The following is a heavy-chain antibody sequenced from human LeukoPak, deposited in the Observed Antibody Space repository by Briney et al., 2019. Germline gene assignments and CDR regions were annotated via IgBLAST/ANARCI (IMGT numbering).Heavy chain of an antibody. Sequence: SETLSLTCTVSGGSISVYYWSWIRQPPGKGLEWVGYISYSGTSNYNPSLKSRVTVSLDTSKNQFSLNLRYVTAADTAVYYCARLEYCSSTSCAYRANWFDPWGQGTLVTVSS. D-gene: IGHD2-2*01. CDR1: GGSISVYY. V-gene: IGHV4-59*01. J-gene: IGHJ5*02. CDR2: ISYSGTS. CDR3: ARLEYCSSTSCAYRANWFDP.